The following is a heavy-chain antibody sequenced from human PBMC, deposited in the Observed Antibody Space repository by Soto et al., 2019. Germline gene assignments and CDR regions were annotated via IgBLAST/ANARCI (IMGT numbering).Heavy chain of an antibody. J-gene: IGHJ4*02. D-gene: IGHD3-9*01. Sequence: ASVKVSCKASGYTFTSYGISWVRQAPGQGLEWMGWISAYNGNTNYAQKLQGRVTMTTDTSTSTAYMELRSLRSDDTAVYYCARIKRYFDWLPPHYFDYWGQGTLVTVS. CDR1: GYTFTSYG. CDR2: ISAYNGNT. V-gene: IGHV1-18*01. CDR3: ARIKRYFDWLPPHYFDY.